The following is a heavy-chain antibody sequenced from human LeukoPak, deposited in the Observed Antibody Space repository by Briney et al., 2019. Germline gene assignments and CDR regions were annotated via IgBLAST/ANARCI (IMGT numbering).Heavy chain of an antibody. CDR3: AKAGIQLWLHWFDP. V-gene: IGHV3-23*01. J-gene: IGHJ5*02. CDR2: ISGSGGST. CDR1: GFTFSSYA. Sequence: GGSLRLSCAASGFTFSSYAMSWVRQAPGKGLEWVSAISGSGGSTYYADSVKGRFTISRGNSKNTLYLQMNSLRAEDTAVYYCAKAGIQLWLHWFDPWGQGTLVTVSS. D-gene: IGHD5-18*01.